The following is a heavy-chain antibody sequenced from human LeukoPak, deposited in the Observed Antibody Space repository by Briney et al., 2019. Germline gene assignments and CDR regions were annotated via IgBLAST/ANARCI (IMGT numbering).Heavy chain of an antibody. V-gene: IGHV3-48*03. CDR3: AGSDTTGYIPREGDYWYFDL. D-gene: IGHD1-1*01. CDR2: ISSSGSTI. Sequence: GGSLRLSCAASGFTFSSYEMHWVRQPQGKGLEWVSYISSSGSTIYYADSVKGRFTTSRDNAKNSLYLQMNSLRAEDTAVYYCAGSDTTGYIPREGDYWYFDLWGRGTLVTVSS. CDR1: GFTFSSYE. J-gene: IGHJ2*01.